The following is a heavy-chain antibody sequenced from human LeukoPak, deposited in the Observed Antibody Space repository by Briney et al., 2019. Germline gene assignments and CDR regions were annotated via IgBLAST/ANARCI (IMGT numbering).Heavy chain of an antibody. J-gene: IGHJ4*02. CDR1: GYTFTSYD. CDR3: ARVLGWERPGGVY. V-gene: IGHV1-8*01. Sequence: ASVKVACKASGYTFTSYDINWVRQATGQGIEWMGWMNPNRGNTGYAHKFQSRGTMTRNTSISTAYMELSSLRSEDTAVYYCARVLGWERPGGVYWGQGTLVTVSS. D-gene: IGHD1-26*01. CDR2: MNPNRGNT.